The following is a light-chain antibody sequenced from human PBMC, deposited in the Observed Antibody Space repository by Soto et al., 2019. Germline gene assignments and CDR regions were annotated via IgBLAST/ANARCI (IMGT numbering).Light chain of an antibody. CDR2: KVN. Sequence: QSALTQPASVSGSPGQSITISCTGTTSGVGGYNFVSWYQQHPGQAPKLMIYKVNNRPSGVSNRFSGSKSGSTASLTISGLQAEDEADYYCISYTSRSTWVFGGGTKLTVL. V-gene: IGLV2-14*01. CDR3: ISYTSRSTWV. CDR1: TSGVGGYNF. J-gene: IGLJ3*02.